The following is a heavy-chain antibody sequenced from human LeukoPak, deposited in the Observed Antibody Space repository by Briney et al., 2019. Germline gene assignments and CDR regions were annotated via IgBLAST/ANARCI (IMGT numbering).Heavy chain of an antibody. Sequence: GGSLRLSCAASGFTFSSYGTHWVRQAPGKGLEWVAFIRYDGSNKYYADSVKGRFTISRDNSKNTLYLQMNSLRAEDTAVYYCARDFPVTVHYYDSSGYLLYWGQGTLVTVSS. V-gene: IGHV3-30*02. CDR2: IRYDGSNK. J-gene: IGHJ4*02. CDR1: GFTFSSYG. CDR3: ARDFPVTVHYYDSSGYLLY. D-gene: IGHD3-22*01.